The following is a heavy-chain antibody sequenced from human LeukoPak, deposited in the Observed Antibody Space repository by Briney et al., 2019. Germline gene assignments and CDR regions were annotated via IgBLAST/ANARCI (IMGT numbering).Heavy chain of an antibody. V-gene: IGHV3-30*18. J-gene: IGHJ4*02. CDR1: GFTFSHSA. Sequence: PGRSLRLSCAASGFTFSHSAMHWVRQAPGRGLEWVAIVSDDGSNKSYADSVKGRFTISRDDSKDTLYLQVDSLRPEDTAVYYCAKDGDDNSGYYPGYWGQGTLVTVSS. CDR3: AKDGDDNSGYYPGY. D-gene: IGHD3-22*01. CDR2: VSDDGSNK.